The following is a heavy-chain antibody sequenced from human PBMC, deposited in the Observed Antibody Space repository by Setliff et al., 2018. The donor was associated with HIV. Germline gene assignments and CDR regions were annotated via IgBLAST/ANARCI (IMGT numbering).Heavy chain of an antibody. CDR1: GGSFTSRSYY. CDR2: IFYSGIT. CDR3: ARSKTFYDFWGGYYTHGAFKI. J-gene: IGHJ3*02. V-gene: IGHV4-39*01. D-gene: IGHD3-3*01. Sequence: NPSETLSLTCTVSGGSFTSRSYYWGWIRQPPGKGLEWIGSIFYSGITYYNPSLKSRVTISVDTSKNQFSLNLTSVTAADTAVYYCARSKTFYDFWGGYYTHGAFKIWGLGTVVTVSS.